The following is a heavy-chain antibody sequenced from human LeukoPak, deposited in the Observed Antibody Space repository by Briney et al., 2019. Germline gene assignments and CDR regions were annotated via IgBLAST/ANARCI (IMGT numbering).Heavy chain of an antibody. CDR1: RFKFSDHY. CDR2: ISGSGTYT. D-gene: IGHD2-8*02. Sequence: PGGSLRLSCAASRFKFSDHYMTWIRQAPGKGLEWVSYISGSGTYTNYADSVRGRFTISRNNAKNSLFLQISGLRAEDTAVYYCARDSKSTVKAFDYWGPGTLVTVSS. V-gene: IGHV3-11*06. J-gene: IGHJ4*02. CDR3: ARDSKSTVKAFDY.